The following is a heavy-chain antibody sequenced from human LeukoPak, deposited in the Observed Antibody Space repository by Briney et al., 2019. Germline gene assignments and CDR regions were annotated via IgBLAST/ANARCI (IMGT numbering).Heavy chain of an antibody. D-gene: IGHD1-26*01. J-gene: IGHJ4*02. CDR3: ARDKIVGATNFDY. CDR2: IYYDGGNK. Sequence: PGGSLRLSCVASGFTFSTSAMHWVRQAPGKGLEWVAVIYYDGGNKYYADSVKGRFTISRDNSNNALSLQMNSLRAGDTAVYYCARDKIVGATNFDYWGQGTLVTVSS. V-gene: IGHV3-30-3*01. CDR1: GFTFSTSA.